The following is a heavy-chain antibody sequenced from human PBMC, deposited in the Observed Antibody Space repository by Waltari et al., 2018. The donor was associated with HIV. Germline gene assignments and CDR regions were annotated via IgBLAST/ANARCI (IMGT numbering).Heavy chain of an antibody. CDR2: ISYDGSNK. Sequence: QVHLVESGGGVVQPGRSLRLSCAASGFTFSSYDIHWVRQAPGKGLEWVALISYDGSNKYYADSVKGRFTISRDNSKNTLYLQMNSLRAEDTSVYYCARDTGYCSFGSCSYNWLDPWGQGTLVSVSS. CDR3: ARDTGYCSFGSCSYNWLDP. D-gene: IGHD2-15*01. V-gene: IGHV3-30*01. CDR1: GFTFSSYD. J-gene: IGHJ5*02.